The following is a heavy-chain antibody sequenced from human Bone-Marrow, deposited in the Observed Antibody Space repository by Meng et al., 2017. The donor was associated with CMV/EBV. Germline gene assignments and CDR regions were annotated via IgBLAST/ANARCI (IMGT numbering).Heavy chain of an antibody. CDR3: ARSRSYYDFWSGSDAFDI. Sequence: GGSLRLSCAASGFTFSSYSMNWVRQAPGKGLEWVSSISSSSSYIYYADSVKGRFTISRDNAKNSLYLQMNSLRAEDTAVYYCARSRSYYDFWSGSDAFDIWGQGTMVTFSS. V-gene: IGHV3-21*01. J-gene: IGHJ3*02. CDR1: GFTFSSYS. CDR2: ISSSSSYI. D-gene: IGHD3-3*01.